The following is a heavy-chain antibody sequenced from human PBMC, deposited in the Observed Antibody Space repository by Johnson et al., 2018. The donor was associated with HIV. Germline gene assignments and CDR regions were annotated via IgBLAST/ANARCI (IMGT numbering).Heavy chain of an antibody. V-gene: IGHV3-30*04. CDR3: AGVGSLAFDS. D-gene: IGHD3-16*01. J-gene: IGHJ3*02. Sequence: QMQLVESGGGVVQPGRSLRLSCAASGFTFSSYAMHWVRQAPGKGLEWVAVISYDGSNKYYADSVKGRFTISRDNSKNTLYLQMNSLRAEDTAVYYCAGVGSLAFDSWGQGTMVTVSS. CDR2: ISYDGSNK. CDR1: GFTFSSYA.